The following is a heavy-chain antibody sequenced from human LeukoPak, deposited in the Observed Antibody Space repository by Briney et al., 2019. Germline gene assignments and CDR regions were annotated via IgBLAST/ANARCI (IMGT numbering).Heavy chain of an antibody. V-gene: IGHV4-39*07. Sequence: PSETLSLTCTVSGDSISSSTYYWGWIRQPPGNGLEWIGSMYYSGRTFYNPSLRSRVTISVDMSKNQFSLKLSSVTAADTAVYYCARVLPLQYFHHWGQGTLVTVSS. J-gene: IGHJ1*01. CDR3: ARVLPLQYFHH. D-gene: IGHD2-21*02. CDR2: MYYSGRT. CDR1: GDSISSSTYY.